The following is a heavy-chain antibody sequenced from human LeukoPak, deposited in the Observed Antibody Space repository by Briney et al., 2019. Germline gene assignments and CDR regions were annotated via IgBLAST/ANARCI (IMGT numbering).Heavy chain of an antibody. CDR1: GYTFTSYG. D-gene: IGHD2-15*01. V-gene: IGHV1-2*02. J-gene: IGHJ4*02. CDR3: ARGYCVGGSCYNLFDY. CDR2: INPNTGGT. Sequence: ASVKVSCKASGYTFTSYGISWVRQAPGQGLEWMGWINPNTGGTNYAQKFQGRVTMTRDTSISTAYMDLSRLRSDDTAVYYCARGYCVGGSCYNLFDYWGQGTLVTVSS.